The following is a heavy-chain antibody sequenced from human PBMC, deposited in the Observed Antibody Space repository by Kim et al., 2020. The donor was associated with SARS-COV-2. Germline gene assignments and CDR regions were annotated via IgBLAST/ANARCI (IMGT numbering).Heavy chain of an antibody. CDR1: GFTFSDFY. CDR2: ISGSGSAK. Sequence: GGSLRLSCAASGFTFSDFYMSWLRQAPGKGLEWVSYISGSGSAKYFAESVEGRFTISRDNAKNSLYLQMNGLRDEDSAVYYCASDKLGSWAFDIRGQGT. CDR3: ASDKLGSWAFDI. J-gene: IGHJ3*02. D-gene: IGHD1-7*01. V-gene: IGHV3-11*01.